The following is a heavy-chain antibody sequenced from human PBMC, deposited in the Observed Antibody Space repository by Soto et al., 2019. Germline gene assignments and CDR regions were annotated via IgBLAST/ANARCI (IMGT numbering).Heavy chain of an antibody. J-gene: IGHJ4*02. CDR3: ARGITMVRGVILDYFDY. CDR2: IGTAGDT. V-gene: IGHV3-13*04. Sequence: EVQLVESGGGLVQPGGSLRLSCAASGFTFSSYDMHWVRQATGKGLEWVSGIGTAGDTYYPGSVKGRFTISRENAKNSLYLEMNSLRAGDTAAYYCARGITMVRGVILDYFDYWGQGTLVTVSS. CDR1: GFTFSSYD. D-gene: IGHD3-10*01.